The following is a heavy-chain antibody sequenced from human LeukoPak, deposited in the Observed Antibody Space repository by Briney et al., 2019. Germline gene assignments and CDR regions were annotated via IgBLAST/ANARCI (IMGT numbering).Heavy chain of an antibody. CDR1: GFTLSSSV. Sequence: PGGSLRLSCAASGFTLSSSVMNWVRQAPGKGLEWVSSIFDSGGDTYYANSVKGRFTISRDNSKNTVSLQMNSLRDEDTALYYCVATAHLEYWGERTLVIVSS. CDR2: IFDSGGDT. V-gene: IGHV3-23*01. D-gene: IGHD1-1*01. J-gene: IGHJ4*02. CDR3: VATAHLEY.